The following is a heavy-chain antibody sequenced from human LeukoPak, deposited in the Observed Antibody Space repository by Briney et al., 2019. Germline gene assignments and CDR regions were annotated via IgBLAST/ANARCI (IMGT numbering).Heavy chain of an antibody. Sequence: PGGSLRLSCAASGFTFSSFSMNWVRQAPGKGLEWVSYISSTSSTIYYADSVKGRFTISRDNAKNSLYLQMNSLRAEDTALYYCARLLVYASGAEAFGYWGQGTLVTVSS. J-gene: IGHJ4*02. D-gene: IGHD3-10*01. CDR2: ISSTSSTI. CDR3: ARLLVYASGAEAFGY. V-gene: IGHV3-48*01. CDR1: GFTFSSFS.